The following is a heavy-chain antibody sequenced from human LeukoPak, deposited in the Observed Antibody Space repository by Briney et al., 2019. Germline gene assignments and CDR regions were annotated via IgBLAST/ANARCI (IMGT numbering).Heavy chain of an antibody. CDR2: ISSSSSYI. Sequence: GGSLRLSCAASGFTFSGSAMHWVRQAPGKGLEWVSSISSSSSYIYYADSVKGRFTISRDNAKNSLYLQMNSLRAEDTAVYYCARGHSSSWAYYYYYYYMDVWGKGTTVTVSS. J-gene: IGHJ6*03. CDR1: GFTFSGSA. V-gene: IGHV3-21*01. D-gene: IGHD6-13*01. CDR3: ARGHSSSWAYYYYYYYMDV.